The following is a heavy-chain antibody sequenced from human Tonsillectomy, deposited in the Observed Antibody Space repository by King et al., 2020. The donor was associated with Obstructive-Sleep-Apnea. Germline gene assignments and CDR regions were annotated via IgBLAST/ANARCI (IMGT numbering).Heavy chain of an antibody. V-gene: IGHV4-34*01. Sequence: VQLQQWGAGLLKPSETLSLTCAVYGGSFSGYYWSWIRQPPGKGLEWIGEINHSGSTNYNPSLKSRVTISVDTSKNQFSLKLSSVTAADTAVYYCARGHKKYYYGSGRLGWFDPWGQGTLVTVSS. D-gene: IGHD3-10*01. J-gene: IGHJ5*02. CDR1: GGSFSGYY. CDR2: INHSGST. CDR3: ARGHKKYYYGSGRLGWFDP.